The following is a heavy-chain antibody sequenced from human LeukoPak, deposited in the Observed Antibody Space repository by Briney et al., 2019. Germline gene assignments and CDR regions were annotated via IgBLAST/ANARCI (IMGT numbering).Heavy chain of an antibody. D-gene: IGHD1-14*01. J-gene: IGHJ6*02. CDR1: GGSISSYY. V-gene: IGHV4-59*12. CDR3: AIRGRGMDV. Sequence: SETLSLTCTVSGGSISSYYWSWIRQPPGKGLEWIGYIYYSGSTDYNPSLKSRVTISVDTSKNQCSLKLSSVTAGDTAVYYCAIRGRGMDVWGQGTTVTVSS. CDR2: IYYSGST.